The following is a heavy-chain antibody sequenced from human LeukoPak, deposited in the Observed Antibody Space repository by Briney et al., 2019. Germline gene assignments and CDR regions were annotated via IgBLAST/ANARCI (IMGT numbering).Heavy chain of an antibody. Sequence: SQTLSLTCTVSGGSISSGGYYWSWIRQHPGKGLEWIGYIYYSGSTYYNPSLKSRVTISVDTSKNQFSLKLSAVTAADTAVYYCARGDADEYCGSASGYAGIHYWGQGTLVTVSS. V-gene: IGHV4-31*03. J-gene: IGHJ4*02. CDR3: ARGDADEYCGSASGYAGIHY. CDR2: IYYSGST. CDR1: GGSISSGGYY. D-gene: IGHD2-2*01.